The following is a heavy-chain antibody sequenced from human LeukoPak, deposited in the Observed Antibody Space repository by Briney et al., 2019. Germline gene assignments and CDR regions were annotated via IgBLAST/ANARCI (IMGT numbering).Heavy chain of an antibody. CDR2: VNSDGSST. V-gene: IGHV3-74*01. CDR1: GFTFSSYW. CDR3: ARTQNYAFDY. Sequence: GGSLRLSCAESGFTFSSYWMHWVRQAPGKGLVWVSRVNSDGSSTSYADSVKGRFTISRDNAKNTLYLQMNGLRAEDTAVYYCARTQNYAFDYWGQGTLVTVSS. D-gene: IGHD1-7*01. J-gene: IGHJ4*02.